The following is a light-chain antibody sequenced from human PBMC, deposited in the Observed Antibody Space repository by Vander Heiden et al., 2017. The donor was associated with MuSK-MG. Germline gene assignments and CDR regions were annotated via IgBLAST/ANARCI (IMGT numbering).Light chain of an antibody. J-gene: IGKJ2*01. CDR1: QGISNY. CDR2: AAS. CDR3: QKYNSAPYT. Sequence: DIQMTQSPYSLSAPVGDTVTLTCRASQGISNYLAWYQQKPGKVPKLLIYAASTLQSGVPSRFSGSGSGTDFTLTISSLQPEDVATYYCQKYNSAPYTFGQGAKLEIK. V-gene: IGKV1-27*01.